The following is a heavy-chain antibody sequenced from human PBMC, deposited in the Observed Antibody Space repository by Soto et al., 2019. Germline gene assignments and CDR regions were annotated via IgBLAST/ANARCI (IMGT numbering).Heavy chain of an antibody. CDR3: ASHPVSDFWSGPTLFDY. D-gene: IGHD3-3*01. CDR2: IYYSGST. Sequence: SETLSLTCTVSGGSISSGGYYWRWIRQHPGKGLEWIGYIYYSGSTYYNPSLKSRVTISVDTSKNQFSLKLSSVTAADTAVYYCASHPVSDFWSGPTLFDYWGQGTLVTVSS. V-gene: IGHV4-31*03. CDR1: GGSISSGGYY. J-gene: IGHJ4*02.